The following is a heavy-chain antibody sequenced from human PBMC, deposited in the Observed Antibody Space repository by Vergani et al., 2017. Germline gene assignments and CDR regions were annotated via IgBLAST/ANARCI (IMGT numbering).Heavy chain of an antibody. CDR3: SRGRGYSFGYSDY. CDR1: GFSFGDYA. CDR2: IRKKAYGGTT. J-gene: IGHJ4*02. D-gene: IGHD5-18*01. V-gene: IGHV3-49*04. Sequence: EVQLVESGGGLVPPGRSLRLSCAASGFSFGDYAMTWVRQAPGKGLEWVAFIRKKAYGGTTEYAASVKGRFTISRDDYKKLAYLQLSCLKTEDTAVYFCSRGRGYSFGYSDYWGQGTLVTVSS.